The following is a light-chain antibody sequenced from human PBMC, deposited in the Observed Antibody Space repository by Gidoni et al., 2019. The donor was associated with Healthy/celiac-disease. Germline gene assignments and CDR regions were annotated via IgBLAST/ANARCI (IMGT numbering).Light chain of an antibody. V-gene: IGKV3-15*01. CDR1: QSVSSN. CDR2: GAS. Sequence: IVMTHSPATLSVSPGERATLSCRASQSVSSNLAWYQQKPGQAPRLLIYGASTRATGIPARFSGSGSGTEFTLTISSLQSEDFAVYYCQQYNKWPVTFGQGTKLEIK. J-gene: IGKJ2*01. CDR3: QQYNKWPVT.